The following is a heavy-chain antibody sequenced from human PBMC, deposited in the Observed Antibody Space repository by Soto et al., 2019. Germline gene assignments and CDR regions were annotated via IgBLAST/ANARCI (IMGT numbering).Heavy chain of an antibody. Sequence: GASVKVSCKASGYTFTNYGISWVRQAPGQGLEWMGWISGYNGNTNYAQKLQGRVTMTTDTSTSTAYMELRSLRSDDTAVYYCARNHHPEYNFDYWGQGTLVTVSS. CDR2: ISGYNGNT. CDR3: ARNHHPEYNFDY. V-gene: IGHV1-18*01. CDR1: GYTFTNYG. J-gene: IGHJ4*02. D-gene: IGHD5-18*01.